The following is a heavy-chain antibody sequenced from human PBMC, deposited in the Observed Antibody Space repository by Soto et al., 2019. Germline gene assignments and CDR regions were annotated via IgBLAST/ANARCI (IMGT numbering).Heavy chain of an antibody. CDR2: INPDSGAT. Sequence: GASVKVSCKASGYSFTGYYIHWVRQAPGQGLEWMGWINPDSGATNYAQNFQGRVTLTSDTSISTASMDLTSLTAADTAVYYCARVTGSEGYFDYWGQGTLVTVS. J-gene: IGHJ4*02. CDR3: ARVTGSEGYFDY. V-gene: IGHV1-2*02. CDR1: GYSFTGYY. D-gene: IGHD2-15*01.